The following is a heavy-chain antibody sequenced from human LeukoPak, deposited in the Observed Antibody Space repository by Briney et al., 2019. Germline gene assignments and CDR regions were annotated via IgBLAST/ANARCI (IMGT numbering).Heavy chain of an antibody. CDR2: IKSKTDGGTT. CDR3: TTDALTTVTIDY. J-gene: IGHJ4*02. D-gene: IGHD4-17*01. Sequence: GGSLRLSCAASGFTFSNAWMSWVRQAPGKRLEWVGRIKSKTDGGTTDYAAPVKGRFTISRDDSKNTLYLQMNSLKTEDTAVYYCTTDALTTVTIDYWGQGTLVTVSS. V-gene: IGHV3-15*01. CDR1: GFTFSNAW.